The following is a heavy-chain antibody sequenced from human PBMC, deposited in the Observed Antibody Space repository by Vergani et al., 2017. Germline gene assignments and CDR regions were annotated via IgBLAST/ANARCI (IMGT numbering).Heavy chain of an antibody. J-gene: IGHJ4*02. CDR3: ARPNGGAFDY. Sequence: QVQLQQWGAGLLKPSETLSLTCAVYGGSFSGYYWSWIRQPPGKGLEWIGEINHSGSTNYNPSLKSRVTISVDTSKNQFSLKQSSVTAADTAVYYCARPNGGAFDYWGQGTLVTVSS. CDR1: GGSFSGYY. CDR2: INHSGST. D-gene: IGHD7-27*01. V-gene: IGHV4-34*01.